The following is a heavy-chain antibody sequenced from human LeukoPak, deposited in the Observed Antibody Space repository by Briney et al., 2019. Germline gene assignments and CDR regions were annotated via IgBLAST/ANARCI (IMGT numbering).Heavy chain of an antibody. CDR2: IRSKADGGTT. CDR1: GFTLGDYA. V-gene: IGHV3-49*03. D-gene: IGHD3-16*02. J-gene: IGHJ3*02. Sequence: GGSLRLSCTASGFTLGDYAMSWFRQAPGKGRGWEGFIRSKADGGTTEYAASVKGRFTISRDASTSIAYLQMNSLKTEDTAVYYCTRASHYVWGSYRPAWAFDIWGQGTMVTVSS. CDR3: TRASHYVWGSYRPAWAFDI.